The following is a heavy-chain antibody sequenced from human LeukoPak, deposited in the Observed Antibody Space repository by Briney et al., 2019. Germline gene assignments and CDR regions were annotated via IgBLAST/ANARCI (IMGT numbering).Heavy chain of an antibody. Sequence: PSETLSLTCTVSGGSISSYYWSWIRQPPGKGLEWIGYIYYSGSTNYNPSLKSRVTISVDTSKNQFSLKLSSVTAADTAVYYCARDRCSSTSCSPAFDIWGQGTMVTVSS. CDR2: IYYSGST. CDR3: ARDRCSSTSCSPAFDI. J-gene: IGHJ3*02. D-gene: IGHD2-2*01. CDR1: GGSISSYY. V-gene: IGHV4-59*01.